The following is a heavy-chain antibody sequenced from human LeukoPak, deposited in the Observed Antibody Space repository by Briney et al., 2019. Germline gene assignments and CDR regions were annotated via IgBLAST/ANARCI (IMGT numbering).Heavy chain of an antibody. J-gene: IGHJ6*03. CDR2: INHSENT. CDR3: ARRGVYSSGWHYYYYYYMDV. Sequence: PSETLSLTCAVHGGPFSGYFWSWIRQPPGKGLEWIGEINHSENTNYNPSLKSRVTISVDTSKNQFSLKLSSVTAADTAVYYCARRGVYSSGWHYYYYYYMDVWGKGTTVTISS. D-gene: IGHD6-19*01. CDR1: GGPFSGYF. V-gene: IGHV4-34*01.